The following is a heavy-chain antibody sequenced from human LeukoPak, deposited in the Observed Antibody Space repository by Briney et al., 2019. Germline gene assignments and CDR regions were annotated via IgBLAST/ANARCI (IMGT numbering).Heavy chain of an antibody. J-gene: IGHJ4*02. CDR1: GFTFSSYG. V-gene: IGHV3-30*18. CDR3: AKAKGRITLFRGALDY. Sequence: PGRSLRLSCAASGFTFSSYGMYWVRQAPGKGLEWVAVISHDGNNEDYADSVKGRFTISRDNSKNTLYLQMNSLRAEDTAVYYCAKAKGRITLFRGALDYWGQGTLVTVSS. D-gene: IGHD3-10*01. CDR2: ISHDGNNE.